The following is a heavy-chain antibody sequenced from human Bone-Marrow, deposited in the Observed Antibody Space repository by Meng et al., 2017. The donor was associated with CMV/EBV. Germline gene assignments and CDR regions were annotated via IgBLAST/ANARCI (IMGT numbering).Heavy chain of an antibody. V-gene: IGHV1-2*02. D-gene: IGHD3-22*01. J-gene: IGHJ6*02. Sequence: ASVKVSCKASGYTFTGYYMHWVRQAPGQGLEWMGWINPNSGGTNYAQKFQGRVTMTRDTSISTAYMELSSLRSEDTAVYYCARDLSRKGGYYLYGMDVWGQGTTVTVSS. CDR3: ARDLSRKGGYYLYGMDV. CDR2: INPNSGGT. CDR1: GYTFTGYY.